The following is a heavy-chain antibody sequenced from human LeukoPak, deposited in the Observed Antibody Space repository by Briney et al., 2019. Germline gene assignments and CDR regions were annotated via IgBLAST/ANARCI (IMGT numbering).Heavy chain of an antibody. CDR2: ISSSSSTI. CDR3: ARDEAGGGFDY. D-gene: IGHD2-15*01. V-gene: IGHV3-48*04. J-gene: IGHJ4*02. CDR1: GFTFSSYS. Sequence: GGSLRLSCAASGFTFSSYSMNWVRQAPGKGLEWVSYISSSSSTIYYADSVKGRFTISRDNAKNSLYLQMNSLRAEDTAVYYCARDEAGGGFDYWGQGTLVTVSS.